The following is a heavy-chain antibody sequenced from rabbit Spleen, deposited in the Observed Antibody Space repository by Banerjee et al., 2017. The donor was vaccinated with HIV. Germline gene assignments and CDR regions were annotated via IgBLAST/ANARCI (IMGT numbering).Heavy chain of an antibody. CDR2: IDSGSSGVT. J-gene: IGHJ6*01. D-gene: IGHD7-1*01. CDR1: GVSFIGNNY. Sequence: QSLVESGGDLVKHGASLTLTCIASGVSFIGNNYMCWVRQDPGKGLELISCIDSGSSGVTYVSSWAKGRFSTSKTSSTTVTLQMISITAADTATYFCARDTCSSFSSYSFDLWGPGTLVTVS. CDR3: ARDTCSSFSSYSFDL. V-gene: IGHV1S40*01.